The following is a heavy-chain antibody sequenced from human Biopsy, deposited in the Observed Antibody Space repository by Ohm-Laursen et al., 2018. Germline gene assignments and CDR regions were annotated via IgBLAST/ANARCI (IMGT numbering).Heavy chain of an antibody. CDR1: GGSVSSNTNY. J-gene: IGHJ5*02. CDR3: ARHPTGFWFDP. V-gene: IGHV4-39*01. CDR2: IFYSGII. Sequence: SDTLSLTCIVSGGSVSSNTNYWAWIRQPPGKGLEWIGSIFYSGIIYYNPPLKSRVSISVDTSKNQFSLNLNSVTAADTAVYYCARHPTGFWFDPWGQGTLVIVSS.